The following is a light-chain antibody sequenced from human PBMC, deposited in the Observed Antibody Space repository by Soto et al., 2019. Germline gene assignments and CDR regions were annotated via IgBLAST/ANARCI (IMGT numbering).Light chain of an antibody. J-gene: IGKJ5*01. CDR2: DVS. CDR1: QGVTTN. V-gene: IGKV3-15*01. Sequence: EIVLTQSPATLSLSPGERATLSCRAGQGVTTNFAWYQQKSGQSPRLLIYDVSIRATGVPARFSGTGSETDFTLTISGLQSEDSAVYLCQKYNNWPFSFGQGTRLEIK. CDR3: QKYNNWPFS.